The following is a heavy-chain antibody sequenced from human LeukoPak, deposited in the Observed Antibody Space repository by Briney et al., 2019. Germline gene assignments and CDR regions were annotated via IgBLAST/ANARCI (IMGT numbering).Heavy chain of an antibody. J-gene: IGHJ4*02. V-gene: IGHV1-3*01. D-gene: IGHD4-17*01. CDR2: INAGNGKT. Sequence: ASVKVSCKAPGYIFTDYAIQWVRQAPGQGLEWMGWINAGNGKTKYSQKFQGRVTITRDTSASTAYMELSGLRSDDTAVYYCARARWTSTVTTYYLDFWGQGTLVTVSS. CDR3: ARARWTSTVTTYYLDF. CDR1: GYIFTDYA.